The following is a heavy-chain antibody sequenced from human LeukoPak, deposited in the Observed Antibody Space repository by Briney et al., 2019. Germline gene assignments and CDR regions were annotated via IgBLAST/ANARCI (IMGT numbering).Heavy chain of an antibody. V-gene: IGHV4-61*02. D-gene: IGHD6-19*01. CDR3: ARDSHSSGWTYFDS. Sequence: SETLSLTCTVSGGSISSGSYNWSWIRQRAGKGLEWIGRIYTSGSTNYSPSLKSGVSISLDTSKNQFSLNLSSVTAADTAVYYCARDSHSSGWTYFDSWGQGTLVTVSS. CDR2: IYTSGST. CDR1: GGSISSGSYN. J-gene: IGHJ4*02.